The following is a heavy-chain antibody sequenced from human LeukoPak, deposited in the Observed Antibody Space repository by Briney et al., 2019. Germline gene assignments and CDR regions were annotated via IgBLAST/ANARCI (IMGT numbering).Heavy chain of an antibody. J-gene: IGHJ6*03. V-gene: IGHV4-34*01. D-gene: IGHD1-1*01. CDR2: INHSGST. CDR1: GGSFSGYY. CDR3: ARAPRGKIGTYYMDL. Sequence: SETLSLTCAVYGGSFSGYYWSWIRQPPGKGLEWIGEINHSGSTNYNPSLKSRVTISVDTSKNQFSLKLNSVTAADTAVHYCARAPRGKIGTYYMDLWGKGTTVTISS.